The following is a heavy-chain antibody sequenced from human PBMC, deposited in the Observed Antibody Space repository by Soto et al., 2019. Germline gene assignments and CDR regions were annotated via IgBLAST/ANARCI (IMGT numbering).Heavy chain of an antibody. CDR2: IRWNSGSI. CDR1: GFTFDDYA. J-gene: IGHJ4*02. V-gene: IGHV3-9*01. D-gene: IGHD3-3*01. CDR3: ARDPRYDFWSGYELSD. Sequence: GGSLRLSCAASGFTFDDYAMHWVRQAPGKGLEWVSGIRWNSGSIGYADSVKGRFTISRDNSKNTLYLQMNSLRAEDTAVYYCARDPRYDFWSGYELSDWGQGTLVTVSS.